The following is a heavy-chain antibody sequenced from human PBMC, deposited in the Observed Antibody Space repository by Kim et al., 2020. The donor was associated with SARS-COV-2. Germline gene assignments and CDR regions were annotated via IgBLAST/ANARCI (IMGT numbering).Heavy chain of an antibody. CDR1: GFSFRRYW. V-gene: IGHV3-74*01. CDR3: ARDLSGADDY. Sequence: GGSLRLSCAASGFSFRRYWMHWVRRAPGKGLVWVARTNEYGSVTNYADSVKGRFTISRDNDENTLYLQMNSLTVDDTAVYYCARDLSGADDYWGQGTLVTVSS. CDR2: TNEYGSVT. D-gene: IGHD3-10*01. J-gene: IGHJ4*02.